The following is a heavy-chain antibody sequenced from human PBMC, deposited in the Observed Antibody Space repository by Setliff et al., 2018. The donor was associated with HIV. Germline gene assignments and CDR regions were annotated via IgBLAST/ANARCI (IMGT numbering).Heavy chain of an antibody. V-gene: IGHV3-23*01. CDR1: GFSFTNYG. D-gene: IGHD4-17*01. CDR3: TKGVQRLRPYYFDS. J-gene: IGHJ4*02. Sequence: PGGSLRLSCAASGFSFTNYGMTWVRQAPGKGLEWVSGIRDSGFSVYYADSVMGRFTISRDNSKNTLYLQMNSLRVEDTAIYYCTKGVQRLRPYYFDSWGQGTLVTVSS. CDR2: IRDSGFSV.